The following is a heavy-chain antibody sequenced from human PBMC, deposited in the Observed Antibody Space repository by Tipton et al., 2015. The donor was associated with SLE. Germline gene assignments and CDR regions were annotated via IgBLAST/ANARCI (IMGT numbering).Heavy chain of an antibody. CDR3: ASGLRWSGGAQGVIPPFDY. V-gene: IGHV4-59*01. CDR1: GGSISSYY. D-gene: IGHD3-10*01. J-gene: IGHJ4*02. CDR2: IYYSGST. Sequence: LRLSCTVSGGSISSYYWSWLRQPPGKGLEWIGYIYYSGSTNYNPSLKSRVTISVDTSKNQFSLKLSSVTAADTAVDYCASGLRWSGGAQGVIPPFDYWGQGTLVTVSS.